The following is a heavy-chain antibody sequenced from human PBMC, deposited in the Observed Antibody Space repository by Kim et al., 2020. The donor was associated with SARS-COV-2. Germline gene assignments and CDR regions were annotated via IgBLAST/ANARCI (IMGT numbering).Heavy chain of an antibody. J-gene: IGHJ4*02. V-gene: IGHV3-30*18. CDR3: AKDLRACSSTSCYENDY. D-gene: IGHD2-2*01. CDR1: GFTFSSYG. CDR2: ISYDGSNK. Sequence: GGSLRLSCAASGFTFSSYGMHWVRQAPGKGLEWVAVISYDGSNKYYADSVKGRFTISRDNSKNTLYLQMNSLRAEDTAVYYCAKDLRACSSTSCYENDYWGQGTLVTVSS.